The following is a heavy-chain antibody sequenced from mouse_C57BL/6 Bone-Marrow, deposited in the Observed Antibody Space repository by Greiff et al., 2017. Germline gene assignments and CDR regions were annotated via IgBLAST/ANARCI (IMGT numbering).Heavy chain of an antibody. V-gene: IGHV3-6*01. J-gene: IGHJ2*01. CDR2: ISYDGSN. Sequence: EVQLQQSGPGLVKPSQSLSLTCSVTGYSITSGYYWNWIRQFPGNKLEWMGYISYDGSNNYNPSLKNRISITRDTSKNQFFLKLNSVTTEDTATYYCARYSYYGSRGAYFDYWGQGTTLTVSS. CDR1: GYSITSGYY. CDR3: ARYSYYGSRGAYFDY. D-gene: IGHD1-1*01.